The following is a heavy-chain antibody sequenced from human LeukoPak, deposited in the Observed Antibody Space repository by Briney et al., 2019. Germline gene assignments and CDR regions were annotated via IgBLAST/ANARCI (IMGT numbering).Heavy chain of an antibody. CDR1: GFTFRTYG. J-gene: IGHJ4*02. CDR2: ISHDGNNE. V-gene: IGHV3-30*18. CDR3: AKDPSLRVTLPV. Sequence: PGGSLRLSCAASGFTFRTYGLHWVRQAPGKGLEWVTLISHDGNNEYYADSVKGRFATSRDDSKNTLYLQMNSLRAEDTAVYYCAKDPSLRVTLPVWGQGTLVTVSS. D-gene: IGHD2-21*02.